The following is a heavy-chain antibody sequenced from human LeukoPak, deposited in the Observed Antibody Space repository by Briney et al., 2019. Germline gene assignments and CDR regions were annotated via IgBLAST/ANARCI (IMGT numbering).Heavy chain of an antibody. V-gene: IGHV3-66*01. CDR2: IYSGGST. J-gene: IGHJ3*02. CDR3: ARDRYYYDSSGYSSDAFDI. Sequence: PGGSLRLSCAASGFTVSSNYMSWVRQAPGKGLEWVSVIYSGGSTYYADSVKGRFTISRDNPKNTLYLQMNSLRAEDTAVYYCARDRYYYDSSGYSSDAFDIWGQGTMVTVSS. D-gene: IGHD3-22*01. CDR1: GFTVSSNY.